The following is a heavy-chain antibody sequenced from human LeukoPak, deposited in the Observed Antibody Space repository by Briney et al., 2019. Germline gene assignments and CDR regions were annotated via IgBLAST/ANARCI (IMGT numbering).Heavy chain of an antibody. CDR2: INHSGST. CDR3: ARGRRGEDY. J-gene: IGHJ4*02. V-gene: IGHV4-34*01. D-gene: IGHD5-24*01. Sequence: PSETLSLTCAVYGGSFSGYHWSWIRQPPGKGLEWIGEINHSGSTNYNPSLKSRVTISVDTSKNQFSLKLSSVTAADTAVYYCARGRRGEDYWGQGTLVTVSS. CDR1: GGSFSGYH.